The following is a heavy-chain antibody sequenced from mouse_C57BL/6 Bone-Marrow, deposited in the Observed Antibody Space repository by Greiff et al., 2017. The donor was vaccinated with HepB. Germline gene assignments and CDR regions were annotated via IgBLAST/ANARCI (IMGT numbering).Heavy chain of an antibody. V-gene: IGHV5-12*01. D-gene: IGHD2-2*01. CDR3: ARCGYDCFDY. Sequence: EVQRVESGGGLVQPGGSLKLSCAASGFTFSDYYMYWVRQTPEKRLEWVAYISNGGGSTYYPDTVKGRFTISRDNAKNTLYLQMSRLKSEDTAMYYCARCGYDCFDYWGQGTTLTVSS. CDR2: ISNGGGST. CDR1: GFTFSDYY. J-gene: IGHJ2*01.